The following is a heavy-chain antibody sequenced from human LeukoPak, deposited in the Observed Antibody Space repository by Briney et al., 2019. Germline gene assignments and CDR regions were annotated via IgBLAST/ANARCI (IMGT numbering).Heavy chain of an antibody. CDR1: GGSFSGYY. D-gene: IGHD2-21*02. Sequence: PSETLSPTCAVYGGSFSGYYWSWIRQPPGKGLEWIGEINHSGSTNYNPSLKSRVTISVDTSKNQFSLKLSSVTAADTAVYYCAWPEAVTPHDAFDIWGQGTMVTVSS. CDR2: INHSGST. J-gene: IGHJ3*02. V-gene: IGHV4-34*01. CDR3: AWPEAVTPHDAFDI.